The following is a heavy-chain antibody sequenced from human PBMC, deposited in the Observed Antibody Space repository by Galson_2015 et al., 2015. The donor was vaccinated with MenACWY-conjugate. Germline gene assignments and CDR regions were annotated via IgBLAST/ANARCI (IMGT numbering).Heavy chain of an antibody. J-gene: IGHJ6*02. D-gene: IGHD5-24*01. V-gene: IGHV6-1*01. Sequence: CAISGDSVSRSSAAWNWIRQSPSRGLEWLGRTYFRFKWFNDYAESVKSRITIEADTSKNQFSLHLNSVTPDDTAVYYCTTGDSYNLRHRSASRSYSNGMDVWGQGTTVTVSS. CDR3: TTGDSYNLRHRSASRSYSNGMDV. CDR1: GDSVSRSSAA. CDR2: TYFRFKWFN.